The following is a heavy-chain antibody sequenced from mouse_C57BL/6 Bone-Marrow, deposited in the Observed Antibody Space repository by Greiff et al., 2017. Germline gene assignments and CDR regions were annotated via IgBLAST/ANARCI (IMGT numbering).Heavy chain of an antibody. V-gene: IGHV1-9*01. CDR1: GYTFTGYW. D-gene: IGHD1-1*01. CDR2: FLPGSGST. Sequence: QVQLKQSGAELMKPGASVKLSCKATGYTFTGYWIEWVKQRPGHGLEWIGEFLPGSGSTNYNEKFKGKATSTADTSSNTAYMQLSSLTTEDSAIYYCRITTVVATPYWYFDVWGPGTTVTVSS. CDR3: RITTVVATPYWYFDV. J-gene: IGHJ1*01.